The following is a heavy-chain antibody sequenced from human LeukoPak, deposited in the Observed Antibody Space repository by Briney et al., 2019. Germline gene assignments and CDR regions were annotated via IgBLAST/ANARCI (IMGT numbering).Heavy chain of an antibody. J-gene: IGHJ4*02. CDR1: GFTFDDYA. V-gene: IGHV3-43*02. Sequence: GGSLRLSCAASGFTFDDYAMHWVRQGPGKSLEWVSLINENGDIAYYGDSVRGRFTVSRDNAKNSLYLQMNSLTTEDTALYYCAKARWERNFDYWGQGTLVTVSS. CDR3: AKARWERNFDY. D-gene: IGHD1-26*01. CDR2: INENGDIA.